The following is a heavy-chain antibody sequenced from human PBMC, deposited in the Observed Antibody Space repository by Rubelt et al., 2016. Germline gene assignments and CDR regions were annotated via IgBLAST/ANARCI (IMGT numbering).Heavy chain of an antibody. J-gene: IGHJ5*02. V-gene: IGHV4-34*01. CDR2: INHSGST. Sequence: QVQLQQWGAGLLKPSETLSLTCAVCGGSFSGYYWSWIRQPPGKGLEWIEEINHSGSTNYNPSLKSRGTISVDTSKNQCSRKLSSVTAADTAVYYCARGLARAAAAPRRLWFDPWGQGTLVTVSS. CDR1: GGSFSGYY. D-gene: IGHD6-13*01. CDR3: ARGLARAAAAPRRLWFDP.